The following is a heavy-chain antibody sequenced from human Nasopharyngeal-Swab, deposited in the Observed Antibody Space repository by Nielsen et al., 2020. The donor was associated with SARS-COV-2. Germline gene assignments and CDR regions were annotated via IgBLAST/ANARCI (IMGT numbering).Heavy chain of an antibody. CDR1: GFTFSSYT. CDR3: ARDSPIVDYVPNYYYYMDV. V-gene: IGHV3-21*01. Sequence: GESLKISCAASGFTFSSYTINCVRQAPGTGLEWVSSIIISSSYIYYADSVKGRFTISRDNAKKSLYLQMNSLRAEDTAVYYCARDSPIVDYVPNYYYYMDVWGKGITVTVSS. J-gene: IGHJ6*03. CDR2: IIISSSYI. D-gene: IGHD3-16*01.